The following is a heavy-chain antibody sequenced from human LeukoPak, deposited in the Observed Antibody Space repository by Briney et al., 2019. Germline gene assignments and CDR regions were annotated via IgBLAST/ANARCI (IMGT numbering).Heavy chain of an antibody. Sequence: PSETLSLTCTVSGGSVSSGSYYWSWIRQPPGKGLEWIGYIYYSGSTNYSPSLKSRVTISVDTSKNQFSLKLSSVTAADTAVYYCARLREEDFDYWGQGTLVTVSS. CDR2: IYYSGST. J-gene: IGHJ4*02. D-gene: IGHD3-10*01. CDR1: GGSVSSGSYY. V-gene: IGHV4-61*01. CDR3: ARLREEDFDY.